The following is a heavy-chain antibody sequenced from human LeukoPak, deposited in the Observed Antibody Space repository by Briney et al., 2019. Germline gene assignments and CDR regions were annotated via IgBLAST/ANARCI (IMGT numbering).Heavy chain of an antibody. J-gene: IGHJ3*02. CDR2: IYYSGST. CDR3: ARRVATTGIYAFDI. Sequence: SENPSPTPPFSWGALQNLYSTWVPQPPREGLGLVGYIYYSGSTNYNPSLKSRVIISLDTSKNQFSLKLSSVTAADTAVYYCARRVATTGIYAFDIWGQGTMVTVSS. V-gene: IGHV4-59*01. D-gene: IGHD1-1*01. CDR1: WGALQNLY.